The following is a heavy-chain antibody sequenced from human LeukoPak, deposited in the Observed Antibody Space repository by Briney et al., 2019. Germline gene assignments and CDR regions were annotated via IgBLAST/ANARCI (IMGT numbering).Heavy chain of an antibody. D-gene: IGHD3-22*01. CDR2: ISGSGGST. J-gene: IGHJ4*02. CDR1: GFTFSSYA. Sequence: GGSLRLSCAASGFTFSSYAMSWVRQAPGKGLEWVSAISGSGGSTYYADSVKGRFTISRDNSKNTLYLQMNSLRAEDTAVYYCAKISNYYDSSGYYYEEWGYFDYWGQGTLVTVSS. V-gene: IGHV3-23*01. CDR3: AKISNYYDSSGYYYEEWGYFDY.